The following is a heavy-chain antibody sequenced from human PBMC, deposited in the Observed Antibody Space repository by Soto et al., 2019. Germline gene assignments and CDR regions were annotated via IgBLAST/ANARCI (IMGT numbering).Heavy chain of an antibody. CDR3: ARSFCSSTNCYRPFDY. Sequence: ASVKVSFKSSGYTFTTYAMHWVRQAPGQRLEWMGWINAGNGVTKYSQKFQGRVTMTRDTSARTAYMELSSLRSEDTAVYYCARSFCSSTNCYRPFDYWGPGTLVTVSS. D-gene: IGHD2-2*01. V-gene: IGHV1-3*01. CDR1: GYTFTTYA. J-gene: IGHJ4*02. CDR2: INAGNGVT.